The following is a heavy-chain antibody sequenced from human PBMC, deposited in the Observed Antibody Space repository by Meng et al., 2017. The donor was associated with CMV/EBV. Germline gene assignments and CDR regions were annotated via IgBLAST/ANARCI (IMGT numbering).Heavy chain of an antibody. D-gene: IGHD2-2*01. CDR3: AREGLARHCSSTSCPRDYYYGMDV. CDR1: GFTFSNAW. V-gene: IGHV3-15*01. J-gene: IGHJ6*02. CDR2: IKSKTDGGTT. Sequence: GGSLRLSCAASGFTFSNAWMSWVRQAPGKGLEWVGRIKSKTDGGTTDYAAPVKGRFTISRDDSKNTLYLQMNSLKTEDTAVYYCAREGLARHCSSTSCPRDYYYGMDVWGQGTTVTVSS.